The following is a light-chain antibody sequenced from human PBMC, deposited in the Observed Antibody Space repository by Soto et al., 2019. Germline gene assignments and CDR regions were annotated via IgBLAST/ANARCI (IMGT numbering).Light chain of an antibody. CDR3: QQRSNWWT. Sequence: EIVLTQSPATLSLSPGERATNSCRASQSVSSYLAWYQQKPGQAPRLLIYDASNRATGIPARFSGSGSGTDFTLTISSLEPEDFAVYYCQQRSNWWTFGQGTRWIS. CDR2: DAS. V-gene: IGKV3-11*01. CDR1: QSVSSY. J-gene: IGKJ1*01.